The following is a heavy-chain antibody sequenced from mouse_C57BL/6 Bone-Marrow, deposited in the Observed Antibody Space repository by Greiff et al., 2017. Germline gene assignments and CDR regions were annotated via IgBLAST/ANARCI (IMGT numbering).Heavy chain of an antibody. V-gene: IGHV1-69*01. CDR1: GYTFTSYG. J-gene: IGHJ1*03. CDR3: ASSSYGYFDV. CDR2: IDPSDSYT. D-gene: IGHD1-1*01. Sequence: VKLVESGAELARPGASVKLSCKASGYTFTSYGISWVKQRTGQGLEWIGEIDPSDSYTNYNQKFKGKSTLTVDKSSSTAYMQLSSLTSEDSAVYYCASSSYGYFDVWGTGTTDTVSS.